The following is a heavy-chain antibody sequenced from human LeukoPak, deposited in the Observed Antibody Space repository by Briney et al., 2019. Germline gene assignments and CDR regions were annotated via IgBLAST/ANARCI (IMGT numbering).Heavy chain of an antibody. Sequence: GGSLRLSCEASGFTFGNFGMTWVRQAPGKGLQWVSGITGSSPWTYYAASVKGRFTVSRDNSQTTLHLQMNSVRADDSAGYYCARELVSSGTGYFDLWGRGTLVTVSS. CDR3: ARELVSSGTGYFDL. J-gene: IGHJ2*01. CDR2: ITGSSPWT. V-gene: IGHV3-23*01. CDR1: GFTFGNFG. D-gene: IGHD3-10*01.